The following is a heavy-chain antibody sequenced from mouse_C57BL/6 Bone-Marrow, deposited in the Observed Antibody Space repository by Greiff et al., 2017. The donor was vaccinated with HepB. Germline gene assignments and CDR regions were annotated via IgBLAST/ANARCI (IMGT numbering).Heavy chain of an antibody. CDR2: IHPNSGST. V-gene: IGHV1-64*01. J-gene: IGHJ4*01. D-gene: IGHD1-1*01. Sequence: QVQLQQPGAELVKPGASVKLSCKASGYTFTSYWMHWVKQRPGQGLEWIGMIHPNSGSTNYNEKFKSKATLTVDKSSSTAYMQLSRLTSEDSAVYYCARPLYYYGSSYGAMDYWGQGTSVTVSS. CDR3: ARPLYYYGSSYGAMDY. CDR1: GYTFTSYW.